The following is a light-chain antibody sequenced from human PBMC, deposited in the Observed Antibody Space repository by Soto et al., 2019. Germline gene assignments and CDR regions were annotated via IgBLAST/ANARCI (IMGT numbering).Light chain of an antibody. CDR2: GAS. J-gene: IGKJ5*01. V-gene: IGKV3-20*01. Sequence: DIPLKQSPGTLSLSPGHRATLSCRASQTVSNNYLAWCQHKPGQPPRLIIYGASRRDTGIPDRFSGGGSGTDFTLPLSRLEPEDFAVYFCQQYAGPPTTFGQGTRLEI. CDR1: QTVSNNY. CDR3: QQYAGPPTT.